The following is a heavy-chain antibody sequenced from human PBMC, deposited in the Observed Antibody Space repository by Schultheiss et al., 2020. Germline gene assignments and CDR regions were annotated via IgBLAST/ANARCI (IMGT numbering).Heavy chain of an antibody. CDR2: ISYDGSEK. J-gene: IGHJ3*01. Sequence: GGSLRLSCAASGFTFRMYGMHWVRQAPGKGLEWVAYISYDGSEKYYADSVRGRFTISRDNPNNTVYLRMSSLRTEDTAVFYCAKGDQLWWSSGQSEAFDVWGQGTTVTVSS. CDR1: GFTFRMYG. CDR3: AKGDQLWWSSGQSEAFDV. V-gene: IGHV3-30*18. D-gene: IGHD2-21*01.